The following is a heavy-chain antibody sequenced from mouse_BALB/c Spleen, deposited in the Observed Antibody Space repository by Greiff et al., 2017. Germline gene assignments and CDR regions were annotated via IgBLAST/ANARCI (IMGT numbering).Heavy chain of an antibody. V-gene: IGHV14-1*02. CDR2: IDPENGNT. Sequence: VQLQQSGAELVRPGALVKLSCKASGFNIKDYYMHWVKQRPEQGLEWIGWIDPENGNTIYDPKFQGKASITADTSSNTAYLQLSSLTSEDTAVYYCARGGGNCEAYWGQGALVTVSA. D-gene: IGHD2-1*01. J-gene: IGHJ3*01. CDR1: GFNIKDYY. CDR3: ARGGGNCEAY.